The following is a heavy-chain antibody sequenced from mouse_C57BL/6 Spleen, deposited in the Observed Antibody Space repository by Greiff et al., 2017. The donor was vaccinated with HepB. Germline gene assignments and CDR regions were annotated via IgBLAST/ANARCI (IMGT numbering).Heavy chain of an antibody. CDR1: GFTFSSYA. V-gene: IGHV5-4*01. CDR2: ISDGGSYT. D-gene: IGHD2-4*01. J-gene: IGHJ4*01. CDR3: ARDGGYDSDGAMDY. Sequence: EVKVVESGGGLVKPGGSLKLSCAASGFTFSSYAMSWVRQTPEKRLEWVATISDGGSYTYYPDNVKGRFTISRDNAKNNLYLQMSHLKSEDTAMYYCARDGGYDSDGAMDYWGQGTSVTVSS.